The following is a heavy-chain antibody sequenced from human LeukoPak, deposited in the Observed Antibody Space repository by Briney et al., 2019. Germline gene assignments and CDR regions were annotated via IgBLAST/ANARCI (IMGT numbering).Heavy chain of an antibody. J-gene: IGHJ6*02. V-gene: IGHV4-59*01. CDR3: ARDSSGPYDSSGYYYYYGMDV. Sequence: PSETLSLTCTVSGGSISSYYWSWIRQPPGKGLEWIGYIYYSGSTNYNPSLKSRVTISVDTSKNQFSLKLSSVTAADTAVYYCARDSSGPYDSSGYYYYYGMDVWGQGTTVTVSS. CDR1: GGSISSYY. D-gene: IGHD3-22*01. CDR2: IYYSGST.